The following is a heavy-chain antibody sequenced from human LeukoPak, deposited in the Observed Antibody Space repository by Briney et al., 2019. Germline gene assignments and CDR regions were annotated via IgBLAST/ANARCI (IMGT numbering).Heavy chain of an antibody. D-gene: IGHD3-10*01. CDR1: GGSFSGYY. J-gene: IGHJ6*03. CDR2: INHSGST. Sequence: SETLSLTCAVYGGSFSGYYWSWIRQPPGKGLEWIGEINHSGSTNYNPSLKSRVTISVDTSKNQFSLKLSSVTAADTAVYYCARRVVRGVPQYYMDVWGKGTTVTISS. V-gene: IGHV4-34*01. CDR3: ARRVVRGVPQYYMDV.